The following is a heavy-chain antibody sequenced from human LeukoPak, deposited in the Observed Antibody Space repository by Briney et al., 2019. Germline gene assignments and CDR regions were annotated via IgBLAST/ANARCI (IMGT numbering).Heavy chain of an antibody. Sequence: GGSLRLSCVASGFTFNTYVMSWVRQAPGKGLEWVATITGGGITYYADLVKGRFTVSRDNAKNSLYLQMNSLRAEDTAVYYCARDSNPYGMDVWGQGTTVTVSS. CDR2: ITGGGIT. V-gene: IGHV3-23*01. CDR1: GFTFNTYV. J-gene: IGHJ6*02. D-gene: IGHD1-14*01. CDR3: ARDSNPYGMDV.